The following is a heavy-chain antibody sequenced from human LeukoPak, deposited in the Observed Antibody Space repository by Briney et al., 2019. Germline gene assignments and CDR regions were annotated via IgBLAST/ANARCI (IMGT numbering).Heavy chain of an antibody. J-gene: IGHJ4*02. V-gene: IGHV4-59*01. CDR2: IYYSGST. Sequence: PSETLSLTCTVSGGSISSYYWSWIRQPPGKGLEWIGYIYYSGSTNYNPSLKSRVTISVDTSKNQFSLKLSSVTAADTAVYYCARGPGWFGKSALDYWGQGTLVTVSS. CDR1: GGSISSYY. CDR3: ARGPGWFGKSALDY. D-gene: IGHD3-10*01.